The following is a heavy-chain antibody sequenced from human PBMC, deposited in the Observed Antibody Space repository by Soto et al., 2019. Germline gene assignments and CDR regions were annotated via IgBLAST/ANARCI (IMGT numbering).Heavy chain of an antibody. J-gene: IGHJ6*02. CDR3: ARVNYGDYYYGMDV. CDR2: TSYTGSA. V-gene: IGHV4-59*01. Sequence: SETLSLTCTVSGGSINYSYWTWIRQPPGKGLEWIGYTSYTGSANYNASLKSRLTISVDTSKNQFSLKLSSVTAADTALYYCARVNYGDYYYGMDVWGQGTTVTDS. CDR1: GGSINYSY. D-gene: IGHD4-17*01.